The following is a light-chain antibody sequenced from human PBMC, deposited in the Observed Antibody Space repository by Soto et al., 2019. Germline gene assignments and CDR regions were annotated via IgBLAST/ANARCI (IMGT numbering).Light chain of an antibody. CDR3: SSYSITTAYL. CDR2: EVS. Sequence: QSVLTQPPSASGSPGQSVTISCTVTISDIGAYIYVSWYQQHPGKAPKLMISEVSRRPSGVSNRFSGSKSGNTASLTISGLQAEDEADYFCSSYSITTAYLFGTGTKVNVL. J-gene: IGLJ1*01. V-gene: IGLV2-14*01. CDR1: ISDIGAYIY.